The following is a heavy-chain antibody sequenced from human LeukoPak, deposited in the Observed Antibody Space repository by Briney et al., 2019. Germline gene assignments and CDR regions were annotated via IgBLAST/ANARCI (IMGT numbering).Heavy chain of an antibody. CDR1: GYSISSGYY. D-gene: IGHD6-19*01. J-gene: IGHJ5*02. CDR2: IYHSGST. CDR3: ARDPSSTPGSGSENWFDP. V-gene: IGHV4-38-2*02. Sequence: SETLSLTCTVSGYSISSGYYWGWIRQPPGKGLQWIGNIYHSGSTYYNPSLKSRATISVGTSKNHFSLNLSSVTAADTAVYYCARDPSSTPGSGSENWFDPWGQGTLVTVSS.